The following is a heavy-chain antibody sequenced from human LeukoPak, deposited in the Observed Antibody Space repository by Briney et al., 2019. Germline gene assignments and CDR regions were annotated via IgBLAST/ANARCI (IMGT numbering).Heavy chain of an antibody. Sequence: GESLKISCKGSGYSFTSYWIGRVREMPGKGLEWMGIIYPGDSDTKYSPSFQGQVTISDDKSISTAYLQWSSLKASDTAMYYCARRGRNYIFDYWGQGTLVTVSS. CDR1: GYSFTSYW. CDR3: ARRGRNYIFDY. D-gene: IGHD5-24*01. CDR2: IYPGDSDT. J-gene: IGHJ4*02. V-gene: IGHV5-51*01.